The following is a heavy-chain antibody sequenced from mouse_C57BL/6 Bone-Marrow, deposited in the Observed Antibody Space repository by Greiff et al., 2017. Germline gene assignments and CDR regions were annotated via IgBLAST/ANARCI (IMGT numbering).Heavy chain of an antibody. CDR2: IDPSDSYT. CDR3: ANGDGYRFSY. D-gene: IGHD2-3*01. CDR1: GYTFTSYW. Sequence: VQLQQPGAELVMPGASVKLSCKASGYTFTSYWMHWVKQRPGQGLEWIGEIDPSDSYTNYNQKFKGKSTLTVDKSSSTAYMQLSSLTSEDSAVYSCANGDGYRFSYWGQGTLVTVSA. V-gene: IGHV1-69*01. J-gene: IGHJ3*01.